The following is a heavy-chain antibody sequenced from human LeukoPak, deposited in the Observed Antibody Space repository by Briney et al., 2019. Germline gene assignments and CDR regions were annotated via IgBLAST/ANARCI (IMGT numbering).Heavy chain of an antibody. Sequence: GESLKISCKGSGSSFTSYWIGWVRQMPGKGLEWMGIIYPGDSDTRYSPSFQGQVTISADKSISTAYLQWSSLKASDTAMYYCARPGGDGYNPYRIDYWGQGTLVTVSS. D-gene: IGHD5-24*01. V-gene: IGHV5-51*01. CDR3: ARPGGDGYNPYRIDY. J-gene: IGHJ4*02. CDR1: GSSFTSYW. CDR2: IYPGDSDT.